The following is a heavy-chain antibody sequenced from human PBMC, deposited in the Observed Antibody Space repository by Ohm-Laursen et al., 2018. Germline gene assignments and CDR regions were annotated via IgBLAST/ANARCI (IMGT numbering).Heavy chain of an antibody. CDR2: IFSPDEK. CDR1: GFSLNNTRVG. D-gene: IGHD6-19*01. J-gene: IGHJ4*02. CDR3: ARIRWQWLPYFDY. V-gene: IGHV2-26*01. Sequence: TQTLTLTCTVSGFSLNNTRVGVSWIRQPPGKALEWLEHIFSPDEKSYRTSLRSRLTLSKDTSKSQAVLTMTNMDPVDTATYYCARIRWQWLPYFDYWGQGTLVTVSS.